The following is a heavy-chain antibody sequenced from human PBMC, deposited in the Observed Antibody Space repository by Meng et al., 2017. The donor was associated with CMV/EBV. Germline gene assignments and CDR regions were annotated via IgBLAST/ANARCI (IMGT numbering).Heavy chain of an antibody. Sequence: LSLTCAASGFTFSSYAMSWIRQAPGKGLEWVSYISSSGSTIYYADSVKGRFTISRDNAKNSLYLQMNSLRAEDTAVYYCARAGGMYVGGSGIDYFDYWGQGTLVTVSS. CDR2: ISSSGSTI. V-gene: IGHV3-11*04. J-gene: IGHJ4*02. CDR1: GFTFSSYA. CDR3: ARAGGMYVGGSGIDYFDY. D-gene: IGHD3-10*01.